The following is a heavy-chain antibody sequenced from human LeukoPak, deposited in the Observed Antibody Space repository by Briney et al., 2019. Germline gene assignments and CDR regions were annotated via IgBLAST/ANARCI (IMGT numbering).Heavy chain of an antibody. D-gene: IGHD3-22*01. CDR3: ARRYYYDSSGPNWFDP. V-gene: IGHV1-69*04. CDR1: GGTFSSYA. J-gene: IGHJ5*02. CDR2: IIPILGIA. Sequence: WASMKVSCKASGGTFSSYAISWVRQAPGQGLEWMGRIIPILGIANYAQKFQGRVTITADKSTSTAYMELSSLRSEDTAVYYCARRYYYDSSGPNWFDPWGQGTLVTVSS.